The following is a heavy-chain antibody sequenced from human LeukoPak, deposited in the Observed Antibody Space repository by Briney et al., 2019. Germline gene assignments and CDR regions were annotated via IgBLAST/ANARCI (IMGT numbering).Heavy chain of an antibody. D-gene: IGHD7-27*01. CDR1: GFTLNGYW. Sequence: GGSLRLSCAAPGFTLNGYWMHWVRQAPGKGLVWVSRINSDGSTTSYADSVKGRFTISRDNSKNTLYLQMNSLRAEDTAVYYCAKDKSAWANGMDVWGQGTTVTVSS. J-gene: IGHJ6*02. V-gene: IGHV3-74*01. CDR3: AKDKSAWANGMDV. CDR2: INSDGSTT.